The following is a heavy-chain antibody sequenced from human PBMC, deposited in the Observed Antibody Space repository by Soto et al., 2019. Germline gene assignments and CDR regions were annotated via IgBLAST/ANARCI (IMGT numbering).Heavy chain of an antibody. D-gene: IGHD4-17*01. J-gene: IGHJ4*02. CDR1: GFTFSNAW. CDR3: TTAITVTTVMDFDY. CDR2: IKSKTDGGTT. Sequence: GESLKISCAASGFTFSNAWMNWVRQAPGKGLEWVGRIKSKTDGGTTDYAAPVKGRFTISRDDSKNTLYLQMNSLKTEDTAVYYCTTAITVTTVMDFDYWGQGTLVTVSS. V-gene: IGHV3-15*07.